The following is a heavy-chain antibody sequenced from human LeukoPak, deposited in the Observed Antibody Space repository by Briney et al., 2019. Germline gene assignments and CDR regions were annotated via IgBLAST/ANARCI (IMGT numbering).Heavy chain of an antibody. CDR2: ISSSSSFI. CDR1: GFTFSSYS. V-gene: IGHV3-21*01. Sequence: AGSLRLSCAASGFTFSSYSMNWVRQAPGKGLVWVSSISSSSSFIYYADSVRGRFTISRDNAKNSLYLQMNSLRAEDTAVYYCARGEEWELVDGTFESWGQGTMVTVSS. J-gene: IGHJ3*02. CDR3: ARGEEWELVDGTFES. D-gene: IGHD1-26*01.